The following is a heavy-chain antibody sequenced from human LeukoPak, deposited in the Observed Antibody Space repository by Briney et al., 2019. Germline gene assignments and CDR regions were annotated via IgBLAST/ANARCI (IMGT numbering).Heavy chain of an antibody. Sequence: GGSLRLSCAASGFTFSSYSMNWVRQAPGKGLEWVSSISSISSYIYYADSVKGRFTSSRDNAKNSLYLQMNCLTAEDTAVYYCARDLSYSSSSGGAFDIWGQGTMVTVSS. J-gene: IGHJ3*02. CDR3: ARDLSYSSSSGGAFDI. CDR1: GFTFSSYS. V-gene: IGHV3-21*01. D-gene: IGHD6-6*01. CDR2: ISSISSYI.